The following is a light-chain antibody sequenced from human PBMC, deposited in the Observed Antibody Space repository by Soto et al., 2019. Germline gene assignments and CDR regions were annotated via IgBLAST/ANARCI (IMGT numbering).Light chain of an antibody. J-gene: IGLJ1*01. CDR1: SSNISGYNY. CDR3: SSFSVASPL. CDR2: DVS. Sequence: QSALTQPASMSGSPGQSVTISFAGTSSNISGYNYVSWYQHHPGTAPKLIIYDVSSRPSGVSHRFSASKSGNTASLTISGLQAEDEADYYCSSFSVASPLFGTGTKVTVL. V-gene: IGLV2-14*01.